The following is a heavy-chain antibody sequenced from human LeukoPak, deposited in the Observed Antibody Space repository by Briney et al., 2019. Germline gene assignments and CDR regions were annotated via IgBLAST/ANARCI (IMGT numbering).Heavy chain of an antibody. CDR2: MHYSGTT. CDR1: GGSISSYY. CDR3: AAMDIAAAGTWLDP. Sequence: SETLSLTCTVSGGSISSYYWSWIRQPPGKGLEWLGYMHYSGTTNYNPALKSRVTISVDTSKNQFSLKLSSVTAADTAVYYCAAMDIAAAGTWLDPWGQGTLVTVSS. J-gene: IGHJ5*02. D-gene: IGHD6-13*01. V-gene: IGHV4-59*01.